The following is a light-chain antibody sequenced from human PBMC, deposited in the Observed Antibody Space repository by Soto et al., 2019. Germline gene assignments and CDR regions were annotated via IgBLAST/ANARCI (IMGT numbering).Light chain of an antibody. CDR3: AAWDDSLNGRYV. J-gene: IGLJ1*01. Sequence: QSVLTQPPSASGTPGQRVIISCSGSSSHIGSNTVNWYQQLPGTAPKLLIYSNNQRPSGVPDRFSGSKSGTSASLAISGLQSVDEADYYCAAWDDSLNGRYVFGTGTKVTVL. V-gene: IGLV1-44*01. CDR1: SSHIGSNT. CDR2: SNN.